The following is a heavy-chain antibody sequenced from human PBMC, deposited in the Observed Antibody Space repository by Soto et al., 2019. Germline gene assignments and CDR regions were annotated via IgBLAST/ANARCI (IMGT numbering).Heavy chain of an antibody. CDR3: AHTNYYGSGSLDY. CDR2: IYWDDDK. Sequence: QITLKESGPTLVKPTQTLTLTCTFSGFSLSTSGVGVVWLRPPPGKALEWLALIYWDDDKRYRASLKNRLTITEDSSKNQVVLTMTNMNPVETATYCCAHTNYYGSGSLDYWGQGTLVTVSS. V-gene: IGHV2-5*02. J-gene: IGHJ4*02. D-gene: IGHD3-10*01. CDR1: GFSLSTSGVG.